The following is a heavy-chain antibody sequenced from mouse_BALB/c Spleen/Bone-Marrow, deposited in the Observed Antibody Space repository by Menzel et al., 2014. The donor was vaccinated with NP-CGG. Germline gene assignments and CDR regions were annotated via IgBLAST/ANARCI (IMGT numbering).Heavy chain of an antibody. CDR2: IRNKANGYTT. CDR3: ARDSRSTVSHFDY. J-gene: IGHJ2*01. CDR1: GFTFTDYY. V-gene: IGHV7-3*02. Sequence: EVQLQQSGGGLVQPGGSLRLSCATSGFTFTDYYMNWVRQPPGKALEWLGFIRNKANGYTTEYSASVKGRFTISRDNSQCILYLQMNTLRAEGSAPYYCARDSRSTVSHFDYWGQGTTLTVSS. D-gene: IGHD1-1*01.